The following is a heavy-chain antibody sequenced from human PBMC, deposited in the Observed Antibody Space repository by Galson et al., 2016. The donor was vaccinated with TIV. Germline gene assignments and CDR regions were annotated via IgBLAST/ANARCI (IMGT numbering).Heavy chain of an antibody. Sequence: SLRLSCAASGFTFSASWMTWVRQSPGKGLEWVGRIKSFTDGGTTDYAPPVKGRFTISRDDSENTLFLQMNGLRAEDTAVYYCARDRVVDATYYYYYYGMDVWGQGTAVTVSS. CDR3: ARDRVVDATYYYYYYGMDV. CDR1: GFTFSASW. V-gene: IGHV3-15*01. D-gene: IGHD1-26*01. CDR2: IKSFTDGGTT. J-gene: IGHJ6*02.